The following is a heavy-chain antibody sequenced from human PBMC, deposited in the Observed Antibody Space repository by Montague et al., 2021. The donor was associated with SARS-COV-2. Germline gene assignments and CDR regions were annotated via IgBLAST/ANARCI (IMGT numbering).Heavy chain of an antibody. Sequence: PALVQPTQTLTLTCTFSGFSLSTSGMRASWIRQPPGKALEWLARIDWDDDKFYSTSLKTRLTISKDTSKNQVVLTMTNMDPVDTATYYCARSYYDILTAYYTPVDDWGQGTLVTVSA. CDR1: GFSLSTSGMR. CDR2: IDWDDDK. D-gene: IGHD3-9*01. V-gene: IGHV2-70*04. J-gene: IGHJ4*02. CDR3: ARSYYDILTAYYTPVDD.